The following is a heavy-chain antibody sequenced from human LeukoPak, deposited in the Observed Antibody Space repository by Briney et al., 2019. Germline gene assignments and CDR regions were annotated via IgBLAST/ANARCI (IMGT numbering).Heavy chain of an antibody. D-gene: IGHD1-1*01. CDR3: ARDNEDFDY. Sequence: ASVKVSCKXPGYTFTSYGISWVRQAPRQGLEWMGWISAYNGNTNYSQKLQGRVTMTTDTSTSTAYMELRSLRSDDTAVYYCARDNEDFDYWGQGTLVTVSS. V-gene: IGHV1-18*01. CDR2: ISAYNGNT. CDR1: GYTFTSYG. J-gene: IGHJ4*02.